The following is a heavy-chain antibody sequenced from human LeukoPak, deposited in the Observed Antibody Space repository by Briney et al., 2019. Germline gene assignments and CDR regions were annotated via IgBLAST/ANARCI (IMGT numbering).Heavy chain of an antibody. V-gene: IGHV1-69*13. J-gene: IGHJ4*02. CDR1: GGTFSSYA. CDR3: ARYVSDSSGFDY. D-gene: IGHD6-19*01. Sequence: ASVKVSCKASGGTFSSYAISWVRQAPGQGLEWMGGIIPIFGTANYAQKFQGRVTVTADESTSTAYMELSSLRSEDTAVYYCARYVSDSSGFDYWGQGTLVTVSS. CDR2: IIPIFGTA.